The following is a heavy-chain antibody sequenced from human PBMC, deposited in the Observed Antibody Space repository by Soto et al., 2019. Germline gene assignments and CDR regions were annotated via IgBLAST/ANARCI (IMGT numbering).Heavy chain of an antibody. CDR3: ASISVSYSASVCFDP. CDR2: TYYRSKWYN. V-gene: IGHV6-1*01. J-gene: IGHJ5*02. Sequence: SQTLSLTCAISGDSVSSNSAAWNWIRQSPSRGLEWLGRTYYRSKWYNDYAVSVKSRITINPDTSKNQCSLQLNAVTPDPPAVYYSASISVSYSASVCFDPWGQGTLVTVSS. CDR1: GDSVSSNSAA. D-gene: IGHD1-26*01.